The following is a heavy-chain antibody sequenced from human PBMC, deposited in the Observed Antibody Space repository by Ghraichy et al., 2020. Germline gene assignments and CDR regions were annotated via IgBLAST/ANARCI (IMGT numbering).Heavy chain of an antibody. J-gene: IGHJ4*02. CDR2: IYYSGST. CDR1: GGSISSSSFY. D-gene: IGHD4-17*01. CDR3: ARLMTTARHFDY. Sequence: SETLSLTCTVSGGSISSSSFYWGWIRQPPGKGLEWIGSIYYSGSTYYNPSLKSRVTISVDTSKNQFSLKLSSVTAADTAVYYCARLMTTARHFDYWGQGTLVTVSS. V-gene: IGHV4-39*01.